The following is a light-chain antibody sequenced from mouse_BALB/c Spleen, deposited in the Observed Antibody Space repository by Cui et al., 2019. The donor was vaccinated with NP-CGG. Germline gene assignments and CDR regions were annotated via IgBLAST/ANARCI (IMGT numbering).Light chain of an antibody. CDR1: TGAVTTSNY. CDR2: GTN. J-gene: IGLJ1*01. V-gene: IGLV1*01. CDR3: ALWYSNHWV. Sequence: QAVVTQESALTTSPGETVKLTCRSSTGAVTTSNYANWVQEKPDHLFTGLIGGTNNRAPGVPARFSGSLIGDKAALTITGAQTEDEAIYFCALWYSNHWVFGGGTKLT.